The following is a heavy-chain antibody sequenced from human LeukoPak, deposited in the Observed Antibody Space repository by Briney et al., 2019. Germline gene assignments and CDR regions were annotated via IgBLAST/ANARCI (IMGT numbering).Heavy chain of an antibody. CDR2: IKEDGSEK. Sequence: QPGGSLRLSCAGSGFTFRKYWMNWVRQAPGKGLEWVANIKEDGSEKYYVDSVEGRFTVSRDNAKNSLYLQINSLRADDTAVYYCARGGPTVGTDYWVQGTLVTVSS. J-gene: IGHJ4*02. D-gene: IGHD1-26*01. CDR3: ARGGPTVGTDY. V-gene: IGHV3-7*01. CDR1: GFTFRKYW.